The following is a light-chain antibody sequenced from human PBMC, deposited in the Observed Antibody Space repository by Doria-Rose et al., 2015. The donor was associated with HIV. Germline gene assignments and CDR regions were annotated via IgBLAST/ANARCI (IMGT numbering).Light chain of an antibody. V-gene: IGLV2-14*04. Sequence: QQPPGTAPKLMIYDVSNLPSGVSNRFSGSKTGDTASLIISGLQAEDEADYYCNSYTASSTHNYVFGTGTKVTVL. CDR3: NSYTASSTHNYV. J-gene: IGLJ1*01. CDR2: DVS.